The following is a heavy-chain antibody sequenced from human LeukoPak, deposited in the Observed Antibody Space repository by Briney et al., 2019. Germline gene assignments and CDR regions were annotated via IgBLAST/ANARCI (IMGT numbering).Heavy chain of an antibody. Sequence: SETLSLTCAVYGGSFSGYYWSWIRQPPGKGLEWIGEINHSGSTNYNPSLKSRVTISVDTSKNQFSLKLSSVTAAETAVYYCARGAYDFWSGYSRYYYYYMDVWGKGTTVTVSS. CDR2: INHSGST. CDR1: GGSFSGYY. CDR3: ARGAYDFWSGYSRYYYYYMDV. V-gene: IGHV4-34*01. J-gene: IGHJ6*03. D-gene: IGHD3-3*01.